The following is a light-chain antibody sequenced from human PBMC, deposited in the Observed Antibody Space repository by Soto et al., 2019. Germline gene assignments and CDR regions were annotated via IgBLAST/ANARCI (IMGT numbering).Light chain of an antibody. CDR2: GAS. Sequence: EIVLTQSPGTLSLSPGERATLSCRTSQSVGSTYLAWYQQKPGQAPRLLIYGASTRATGIPARFSGSGSGTEFTLTISSLQSEDFAVYYCQQYATSPLTFGGGTKVDI. V-gene: IGKV3-20*01. J-gene: IGKJ4*01. CDR1: QSVGSTY. CDR3: QQYATSPLT.